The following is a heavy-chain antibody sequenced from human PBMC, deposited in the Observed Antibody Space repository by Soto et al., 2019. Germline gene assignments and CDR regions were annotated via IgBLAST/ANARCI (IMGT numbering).Heavy chain of an antibody. CDR2: ISYDGSNK. CDR1: GFTFSSYA. V-gene: IGHV3-30-3*01. Sequence: GGSLRLSCAASGFTFSSYAMHWVRQAPGKGLEWVAVISYDGSNKYYADSVKGRFTISRDNSKNTLYLQMNSLRAEDTAVYYCARDGGGIAAAGRGNFDYWGQGTLVTVSS. D-gene: IGHD6-13*01. CDR3: ARDGGGIAAAGRGNFDY. J-gene: IGHJ4*02.